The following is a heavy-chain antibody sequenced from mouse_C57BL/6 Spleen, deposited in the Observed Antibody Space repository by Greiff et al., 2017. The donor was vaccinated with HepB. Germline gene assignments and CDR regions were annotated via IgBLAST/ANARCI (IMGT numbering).Heavy chain of an antibody. D-gene: IGHD3-2*02. Sequence: EVQLQQSGPELVKPGASVKISCKASGYTFTDYYMNWVKQSHGKSLEWIGDINPNNGGTSYNQKFKGKATLTVDKSSSTAYMELRSLTSEDSAVYYCARGPYSSGSAWFAYWGQGTLVTVSA. CDR2: INPNNGGT. CDR1: GYTFTDYY. V-gene: IGHV1-26*01. J-gene: IGHJ3*01. CDR3: ARGPYSSGSAWFAY.